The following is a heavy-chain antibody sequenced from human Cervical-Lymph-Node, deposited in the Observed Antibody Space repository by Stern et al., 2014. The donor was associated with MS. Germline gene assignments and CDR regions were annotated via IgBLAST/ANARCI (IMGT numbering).Heavy chain of an antibody. J-gene: IGHJ3*02. Sequence: QLVQSGGGLVQPGGSLRLSCAASGLTFSDFWMHWVRQAPGKGLVWVSRIDTDGSRTTYADSVKGRFTISRDNANNTVYLQMSSLRVEDTAVYYCVRESYYDAFDIWGQGTMVTVSS. D-gene: IGHD3-22*01. V-gene: IGHV3-74*01. CDR2: IDTDGSRT. CDR3: VRESYYDAFDI. CDR1: GLTFSDFW.